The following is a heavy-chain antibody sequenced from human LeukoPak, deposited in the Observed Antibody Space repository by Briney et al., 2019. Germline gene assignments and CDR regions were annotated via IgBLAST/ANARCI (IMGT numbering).Heavy chain of an antibody. CDR1: GITFSTAW. CDR3: TTDHRRYSDSVVSGFDI. J-gene: IGHJ3*02. Sequence: GGSLRLSCEGSGITFSTAWMSWVRQAPGKGLEWVGRFRSKTEGVLGDYAAPVKCRFRISRDESKNTLYLQMDSLKTEDTAVYYCTTDHRRYSDSVVSGFDIWGRGTMVTVSS. CDR2: FRSKTEGVLG. D-gene: IGHD4-11*01. V-gene: IGHV3-15*01.